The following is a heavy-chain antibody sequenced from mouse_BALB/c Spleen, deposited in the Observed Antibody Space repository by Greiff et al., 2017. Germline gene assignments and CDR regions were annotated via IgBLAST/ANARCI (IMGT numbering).Heavy chain of an antibody. CDR3: ARGMGYYDYDWAY. Sequence: VQLQQSGAELVKPGASVKLSCTASGFNIKDTYMHWVKQRPEQGLEWIGRIDPANGNTKYDPKFQGKATITADTSSNTAYLQLSSLTSEDTAVYYCARGMGYYDYDWAYWGQGTLVTVSA. CDR2: IDPANGNT. V-gene: IGHV14-3*02. J-gene: IGHJ3*01. CDR1: GFNIKDTY. D-gene: IGHD2-4*01.